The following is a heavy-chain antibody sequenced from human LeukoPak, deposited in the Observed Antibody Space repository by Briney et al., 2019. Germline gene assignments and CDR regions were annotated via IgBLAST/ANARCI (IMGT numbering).Heavy chain of an antibody. J-gene: IGHJ4*02. CDR1: GYSISSGYY. CDR3: ARDPKNSSGWYGPGTYFDY. D-gene: IGHD6-19*01. Sequence: SETLSLTCTVSGYSISSGYYWGWIRQPPGKGLEWIGSIYHSGSTYYNPSLKSRVTISVDTSKNQFSLKLSSVTAADTAVYYCARDPKNSSGWYGPGTYFDYWGQGTLVTVSS. V-gene: IGHV4-38-2*02. CDR2: IYHSGST.